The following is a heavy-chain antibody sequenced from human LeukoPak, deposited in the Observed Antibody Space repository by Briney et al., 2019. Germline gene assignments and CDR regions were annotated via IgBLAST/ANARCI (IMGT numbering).Heavy chain of an antibody. CDR1: GLTFSSYG. CDR2: ISDSGGST. V-gene: IGHV3-23*01. Sequence: PGGSLRLSCAASGLTFSSYGMNWVRQAPGKGLEWVSGISDSGGSTYYADSVKGRFALSRDNSKNTLFLQMNSLRAEDTAVYYCAKSLTFTSPTYFDYWGQGTLVTVSS. D-gene: IGHD2/OR15-2a*01. CDR3: AKSLTFTSPTYFDY. J-gene: IGHJ4*02.